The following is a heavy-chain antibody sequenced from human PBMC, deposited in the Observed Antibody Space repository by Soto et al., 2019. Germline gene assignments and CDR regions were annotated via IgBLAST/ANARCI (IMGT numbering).Heavy chain of an antibody. V-gene: IGHV4-31*03. CDR1: GGSISSGGYY. CDR3: ARDRRGFLDP. Sequence: KPSETLSLTCTVSGGSISSGGYYWSWIRQHPGKGLEWIGYIYYSGSTYYNPSLKSRVTISVDTSKNQFSLKLSSVTAADTAVYYCARDRRGFLDPWGQGTLVTVSS. D-gene: IGHD3-10*01. CDR2: IYYSGST. J-gene: IGHJ5*02.